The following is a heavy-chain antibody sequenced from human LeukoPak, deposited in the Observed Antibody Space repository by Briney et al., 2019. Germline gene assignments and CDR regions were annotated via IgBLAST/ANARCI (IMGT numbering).Heavy chain of an antibody. D-gene: IGHD6-19*01. J-gene: IGHJ1*01. Sequence: SETLSLTCSVSGGSIISYGYYWTWIRQYPGKGLEWIGYIYYSGSTYYNPSLKSRVTISVDTSKNQFSLKLSSVTAADTAVYYCAKDPRDRGGWTGYFQHWGQGTLVTVSS. CDR3: AKDPRDRGGWTGYFQH. CDR1: GGSIISYGYY. CDR2: IYYSGST. V-gene: IGHV4-31*03.